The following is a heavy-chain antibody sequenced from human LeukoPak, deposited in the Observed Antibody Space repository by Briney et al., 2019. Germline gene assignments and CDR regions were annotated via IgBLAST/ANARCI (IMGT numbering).Heavy chain of an antibody. J-gene: IGHJ6*02. CDR1: GFTVSSNY. V-gene: IGHV3-66*01. CDR2: IYSGGST. CDR3: ARAGRSGYYYYGMDV. Sequence: GGSLRLSCAASGFTVSSNYMSWVRQAPGKGLEWVSVIYSGGSTYYADSVKGRFTISRDNSKNTLYLQMNSLRAEDTAVYYCARAGRSGYYYYGMDVWGQGTTVTVS. D-gene: IGHD3-10*01.